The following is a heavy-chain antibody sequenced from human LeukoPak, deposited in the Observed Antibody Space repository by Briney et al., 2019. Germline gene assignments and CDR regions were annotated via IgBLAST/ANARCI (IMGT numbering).Heavy chain of an antibody. CDR2: IKSKTDGGTT. V-gene: IGHV3-15*01. Sequence: AGGSLRLSCAAWVFTFSKAWVRWARQAPGKGLEWVGRIKSKTDGGTTDYAAPVKGRFTISRDDSKKTLYLQMNSLKTEDTAVYYCTTVPYDSIYYFDYWGQGTLVTVSS. J-gene: IGHJ4*02. CDR1: VFTFSKAW. D-gene: IGHD3-22*01. CDR3: TTVPYDSIYYFDY.